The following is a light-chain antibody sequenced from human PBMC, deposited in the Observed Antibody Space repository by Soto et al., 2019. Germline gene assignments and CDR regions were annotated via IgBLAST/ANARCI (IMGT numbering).Light chain of an antibody. CDR1: QGISNY. Sequence: DIQMTQSPSSLSASVGDRVTITCRASQGISNYLAWYQQKPGTVPKLLISAASTLQTGVPSRFSGGGSGTDFTLTISSLQPEDVATYYCQKYNSAPWTFDQGTRWIS. CDR2: AAS. CDR3: QKYNSAPWT. J-gene: IGKJ1*01. V-gene: IGKV1-27*01.